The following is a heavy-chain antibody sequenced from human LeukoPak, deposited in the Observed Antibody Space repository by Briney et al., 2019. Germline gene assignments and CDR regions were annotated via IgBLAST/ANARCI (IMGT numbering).Heavy chain of an antibody. D-gene: IGHD6-19*01. CDR3: ARAESSGWGGYYGMDV. J-gene: IGHJ6*02. CDR2: ISSDGSNK. CDR1: GFTFSRYA. V-gene: IGHV3-30-3*01. Sequence: GGSLRLSCAASGFTFSRYATHWVRQAPGKGLEWVAVISSDGSNKYYADSVKGRFTISRDKSKNTLYLQMNSLRAEDTAVHYCARAESSGWGGYYGMDVWGQGTTVTVSS.